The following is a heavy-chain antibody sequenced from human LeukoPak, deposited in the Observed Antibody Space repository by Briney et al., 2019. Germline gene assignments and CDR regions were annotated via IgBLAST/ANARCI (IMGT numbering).Heavy chain of an antibody. CDR1: GFTFSGYD. CDR2: TSSSSSTI. J-gene: IGHJ6*02. V-gene: IGHV3-48*04. Sequence: GGSLRLSCAASGFTFSGYDMSWVRQAPGKGLEWVSYTSSSSSTIYYADSVKSRFTISRDNAKNSLCLQMNSLRAEDTAVYYCARLRYYGMDVWGQGTTVTVSS. CDR3: ARLRYYGMDV.